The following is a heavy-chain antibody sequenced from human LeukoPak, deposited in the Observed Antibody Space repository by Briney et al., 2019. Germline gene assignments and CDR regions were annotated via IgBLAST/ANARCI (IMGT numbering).Heavy chain of an antibody. CDR3: ARAPAIEDKWLPKYYFDY. J-gene: IGHJ4*02. D-gene: IGHD5-12*01. CDR1: GFTFSSYG. CDR2: ISGSGGST. V-gene: IGHV3-23*01. Sequence: GGSLRLSCAASGFTFSSYGMSWVRQAPGKGLEWVSAISGSGGSTYYADSVKGRFTISRDNSKNTVYLQMNSLRAEDTAVYYCARAPAIEDKWLPKYYFDYWGQGTLVTVSS.